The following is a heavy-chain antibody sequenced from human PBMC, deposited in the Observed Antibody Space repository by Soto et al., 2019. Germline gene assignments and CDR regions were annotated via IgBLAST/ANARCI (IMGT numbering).Heavy chain of an antibody. CDR1: GFTFSTYA. V-gene: IGHV3-23*04. D-gene: IGHD2-2*01. CDR3: AKGGEAYRSTTSCLYFSDY. J-gene: IGHJ4*02. CDR2: ISNGDST. Sequence: EVQLVDSGGGLVQPGGSLRLSCVTSGFTFSTYAMSWVRQAPGKGLEWVSTISNGDSTYYADSVKGRFTISRDNSRNTLYLQMSSLRVEDTAIYYCAKGGEAYRSTTSCLYFSDYWAQRTLVTVSS.